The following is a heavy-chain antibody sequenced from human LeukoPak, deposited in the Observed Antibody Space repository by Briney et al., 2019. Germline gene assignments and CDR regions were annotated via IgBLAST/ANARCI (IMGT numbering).Heavy chain of an antibody. V-gene: IGHV1-18*01. CDR1: GYTFTSYG. J-gene: IGHJ5*02. Sequence: ASVKVSCKASGYTFTSYGISWVRQAPGQGLEWMGWISAYNGNTNYAQKLQGRVTMTTDTSTSTAYMELRSLRSDDTAVYYCARGSRGDPRVDWFDPWGQGTLVTVSS. CDR3: ARGSRGDPRVDWFDP. D-gene: IGHD5-12*01. CDR2: ISAYNGNT.